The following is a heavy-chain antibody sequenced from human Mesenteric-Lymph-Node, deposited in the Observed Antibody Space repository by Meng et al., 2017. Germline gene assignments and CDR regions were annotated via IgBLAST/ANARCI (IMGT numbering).Heavy chain of an antibody. CDR1: GGSLSSRNW. J-gene: IGHJ4*02. D-gene: IGHD6-6*01. CDR3: ARDSNDFVPADY. Sequence: VQLQESGPGLVKPSGTLSLTCAVSGGSLSSRNWWSWVRQPPGKGLEWMANINQDGGDTHYVDSVKGRFTISRDNAKNALYLQMDSLRAEDSAVYYCARDSNDFVPADYWGQGTLVTVSS. CDR2: INQDGGDT. V-gene: IGHV3-7*01.